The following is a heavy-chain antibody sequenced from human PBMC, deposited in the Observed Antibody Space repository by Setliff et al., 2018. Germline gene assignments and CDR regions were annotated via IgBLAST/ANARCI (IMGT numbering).Heavy chain of an antibody. CDR2: VFSGDSDT. Sequence: GESLKISCKGSGYRFTTYWIGWVRQMPGKGLEWMGIVFSGDSDTRYSPSFQGQVTMSADKSINTAYLQWSSLKASDTAMYCARLGAPASHDAFDIWGQGTMVT. D-gene: IGHD6-25*01. V-gene: IGHV5-51*01. CDR3: ARLGAPASHDAFDI. J-gene: IGHJ3*02. CDR1: GYRFTTYW.